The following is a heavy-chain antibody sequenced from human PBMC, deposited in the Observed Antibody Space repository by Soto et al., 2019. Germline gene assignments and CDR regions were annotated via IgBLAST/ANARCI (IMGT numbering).Heavy chain of an antibody. J-gene: IGHJ4*02. Sequence: QITLTESGPTLVKPTQTLTLTCTFSGFSLSTSGVGVGWIRQPPGKALEWLAVIYWADDKRYSPSLKSRLTINKDTAKNQGVLTKTNMDPVDTSTYYSAHIYDSSGYSPYWGEGTLVTVSS. CDR3: AHIYDSSGYSPY. D-gene: IGHD3-22*01. CDR1: GFSLSTSGVG. CDR2: IYWADDK. V-gene: IGHV2-5*02.